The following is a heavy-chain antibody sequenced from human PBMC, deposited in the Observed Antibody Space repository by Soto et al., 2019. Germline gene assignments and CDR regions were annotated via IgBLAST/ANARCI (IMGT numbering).Heavy chain of an antibody. Sequence: EVQLVETGGGLIQPGGSLRLSCAASGFTVSSNYMSWVRQAPGKGLEWVSVIYSGGSTYYADSEKGRFTISRDNSKNTLYLQMNSLRAEDTAVYYCAREGTVNYYGMDVWGQGTTVTVSS. CDR2: IYSGGST. V-gene: IGHV3-53*02. CDR3: AREGTVNYYGMDV. J-gene: IGHJ6*02. D-gene: IGHD1-1*01. CDR1: GFTVSSNY.